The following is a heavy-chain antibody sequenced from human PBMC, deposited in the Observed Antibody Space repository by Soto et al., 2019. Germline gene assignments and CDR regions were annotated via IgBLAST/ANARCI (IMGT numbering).Heavy chain of an antibody. Sequence: GGSLRLSCVASGFSFSNHGMHWVRQAPGKGLEWVAVISYDGSNKDYVESVKGRFTISRDNSKNTLYLQINSLRVEDTAVFYCARNSRATVAGAPDYWGQGTLVTVSS. CDR1: GFSFSNHG. V-gene: IGHV3-30*03. J-gene: IGHJ4*02. CDR2: ISYDGSNK. D-gene: IGHD6-19*01. CDR3: ARNSRATVAGAPDY.